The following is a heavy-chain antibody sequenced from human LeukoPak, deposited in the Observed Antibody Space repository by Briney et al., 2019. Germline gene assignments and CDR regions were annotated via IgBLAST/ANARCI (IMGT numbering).Heavy chain of an antibody. CDR2: INPSGGST. V-gene: IGHV1-46*01. J-gene: IGHJ4*02. Sequence: ASVTVSCKASGYTFTSYYMHWVRQAPGQGLEWMGIINPSGGSTSYAQKFQGRVTMTRDTSTSTVYMELSSLRSEDTAVYYCASLPGPMGGFDYWGQGTLVTVSS. CDR3: ASLPGPMGGFDY. D-gene: IGHD3-10*01. CDR1: GYTFTSYY.